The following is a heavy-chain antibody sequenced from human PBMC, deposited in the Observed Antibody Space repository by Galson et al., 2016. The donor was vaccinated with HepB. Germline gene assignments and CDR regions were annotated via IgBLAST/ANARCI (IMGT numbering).Heavy chain of an antibody. J-gene: IGHJ4*02. CDR2: ISSSSSYI. CDR3: EAVSSSSGEDFDY. Sequence: CLRLSCAASGFTFSSYSMHWVRQAPGKGLEWVSSISSSSSYIYYADSVKGRFTISRDNAKNSLYLQMNSLRAEDTAVYYCEAVSSSSGEDFDYWGQGTMVTVSS. V-gene: IGHV3-21*01. D-gene: IGHD6-6*01. CDR1: GFTFSSYS.